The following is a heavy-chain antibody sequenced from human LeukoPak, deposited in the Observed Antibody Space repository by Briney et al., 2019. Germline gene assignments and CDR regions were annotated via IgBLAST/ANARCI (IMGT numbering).Heavy chain of an antibody. J-gene: IGHJ6*03. CDR1: GGSISSSIHY. D-gene: IGHD5-18*01. CDR2: MYYSGSR. CDR3: ARTTEGGYSYGSFYYYYMDV. V-gene: IGHV4-39*07. Sequence: SETLSLTCAVSGGSISSSIHYWAWIRQPPGKGLEWIGSMYYSGSRYYNPSLKSRVTISVHTSKNQFSLKLSSVTAADTAVYYCARTTEGGYSYGSFYYYYMDVWGKGATVTISS.